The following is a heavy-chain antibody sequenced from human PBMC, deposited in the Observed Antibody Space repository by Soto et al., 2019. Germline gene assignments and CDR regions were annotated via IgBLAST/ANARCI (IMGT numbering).Heavy chain of an antibody. J-gene: IGHJ6*02. CDR2: ISSSSSTI. CDR1: GFTFSSYS. Sequence: PGGSLRLSCAASGFTFSSYSMNWVRQAPGKGLEWVSYISSSSSTIYYADSVKGRFTISRDNAKNSLYLQMNSLRDEDTAVYYCATRYCSSTSCPIAYYYYGMDVRGQGTTVTVS. D-gene: IGHD2-2*01. V-gene: IGHV3-48*02. CDR3: ATRYCSSTSCPIAYYYYGMDV.